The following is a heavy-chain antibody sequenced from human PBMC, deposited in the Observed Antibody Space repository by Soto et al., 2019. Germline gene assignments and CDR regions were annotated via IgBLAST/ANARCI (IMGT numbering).Heavy chain of an antibody. Sequence: LSLTCTVSGDSIGTTHSYWAWIRQSPGKGLEWIGNIHYSGSTYYMPSLRSRVTLSVDTSKNQFSLRLTSVTAEDAAVYYCATYWGTESHTFWFDLWGRGAQVTVSS. D-gene: IGHD3-16*01. CDR1: GDSIGTTHSY. V-gene: IGHV4-39*01. CDR3: ATYWGTESHTFWFDL. CDR2: IHYSGST. J-gene: IGHJ5*02.